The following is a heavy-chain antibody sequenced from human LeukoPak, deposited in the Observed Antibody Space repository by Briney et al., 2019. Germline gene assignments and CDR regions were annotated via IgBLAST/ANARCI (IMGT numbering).Heavy chain of an antibody. V-gene: IGHV4-4*02. CDR1: DDSISSLKW. J-gene: IGHJ4*02. CDR3: ARRDYYDSTGYFDY. CDR2: VHRSGST. D-gene: IGHD3-22*01. Sequence: PSETLSLTCAVSDDSISSLKWWSWVRQPPGKGLEWVGEVHRSGSTNYNPSLQSRVTISVDKSKNQFSLKLSSVTAADTAVYFCARRDYYDSTGYFDYWGQGTLVTVSS.